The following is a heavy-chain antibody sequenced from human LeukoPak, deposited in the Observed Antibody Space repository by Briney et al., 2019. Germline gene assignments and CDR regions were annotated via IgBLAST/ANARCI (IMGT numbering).Heavy chain of an antibody. V-gene: IGHV3-7*01. Sequence: GGSLRLSCAVSGFTFSNYWMSWVRQAPGKGLEWVAEINEDGSKKYYADSVKGRFTISRDNAKISLYLQMNSLRAEDTAVYYCARDPSYGALDYRGQGSLVTVSS. D-gene: IGHD4-17*01. CDR2: INEDGSKK. CDR1: GFTFSNYW. CDR3: ARDPSYGALDY. J-gene: IGHJ4*02.